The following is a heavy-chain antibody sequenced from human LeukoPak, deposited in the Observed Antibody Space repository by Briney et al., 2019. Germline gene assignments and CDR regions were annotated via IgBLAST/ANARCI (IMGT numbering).Heavy chain of an antibody. CDR1: GFTFSSYA. D-gene: IGHD1-26*01. CDR3: ARHLVGATTSNY. CDR2: ISGSGGST. J-gene: IGHJ4*02. Sequence: PGGSLRLSCAASGFTFSSYAMSWVRQAPGKGLEWVSAISGSGGSTYYADSVKGRFTISRDNAKNSLYLQMNSLRAEDTAVYYCARHLVGATTSNYWGQGTLVTVSS. V-gene: IGHV3-23*01.